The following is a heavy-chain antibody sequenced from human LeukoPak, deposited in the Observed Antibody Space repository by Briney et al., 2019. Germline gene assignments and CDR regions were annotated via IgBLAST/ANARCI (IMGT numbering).Heavy chain of an antibody. D-gene: IGHD3-10*01. V-gene: IGHV4-38-2*01. CDR1: GYSISSAYY. Sequence: SETLSLTCAVSGYSISSAYYWGWIRQPPGKGLEWIGTIYHSGNTYYNPSLKSRVTISVDTSKNQFSLKVSPVTAADTAVYYCARQHPPPRISLVRGVEYWGQGTLVTVSS. J-gene: IGHJ4*02. CDR3: ARQHPPPRISLVRGVEY. CDR2: IYHSGNT.